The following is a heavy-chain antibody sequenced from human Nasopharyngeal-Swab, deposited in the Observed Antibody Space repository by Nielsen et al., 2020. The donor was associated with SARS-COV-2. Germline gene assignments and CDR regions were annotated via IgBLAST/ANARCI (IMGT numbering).Heavy chain of an antibody. D-gene: IGHD1-26*01. CDR3: ARGSGTYSDYFDY. CDR2: TYFRSKWLN. J-gene: IGHJ4*02. Sequence: SETLSLTCALSGDSVSSNSSAWTWIRQSPSRGLEWLGRTYFRSKWLNDYAVSVKSRITINQDTSRNQFYLQLNSVTPEDTAIYYCARGSGTYSDYFDYWGQGTLVSVSS. CDR1: GDSVSSNSSA. V-gene: IGHV6-1*01.